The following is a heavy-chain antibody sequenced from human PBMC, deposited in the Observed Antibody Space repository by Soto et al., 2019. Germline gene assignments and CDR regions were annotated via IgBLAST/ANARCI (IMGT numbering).Heavy chain of an antibody. CDR3: AELYVKFDY. V-gene: IGHV3-74*01. D-gene: IGHD1-26*01. CDR2: INSDGSST. J-gene: IGHJ4*01. CDR1: DFSFSSNW. Sequence: GGTLSLSCDASDFSFSSNWMHWVRQVQGKGLVRVSRINSDGSSTRYADSVKGRFTISRDNANNNLYLQMNSLRAEDSAVYYCAELYVKFDYWGQGTLVNVPS.